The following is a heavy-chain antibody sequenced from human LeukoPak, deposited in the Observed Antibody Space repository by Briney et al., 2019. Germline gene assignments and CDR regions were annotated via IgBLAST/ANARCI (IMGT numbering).Heavy chain of an antibody. CDR2: IRYDGSNK. D-gene: IGHD4-23*01. Sequence: GSLRLSCAASGFTFSSYGMHWVRQAPGKGLEWVAFIRYDGSNKYYGDSVKGRFTISRDNSKNTLYLQMNSLRAEDTAVYHCAKFLSETTVVYSRFDYWGQGTLVTVSS. J-gene: IGHJ4*02. CDR1: GFTFSSYG. CDR3: AKFLSETTVVYSRFDY. V-gene: IGHV3-30*02.